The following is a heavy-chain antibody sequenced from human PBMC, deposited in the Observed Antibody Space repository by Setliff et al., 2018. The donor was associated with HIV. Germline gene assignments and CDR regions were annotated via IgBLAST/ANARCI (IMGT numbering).Heavy chain of an antibody. CDR2: ISSSGTTI. D-gene: IGHD2-15*01. CDR1: GFTFSSYE. CDR3: AKDGISGGAYPPYYFDY. Sequence: GGSLRLSCAASGFTFSSYEMNWVRQAPGKGLEWVSYISSSGTTIYYADSVKGRFTISRDNAKNSLYLQMNSLRAEDTAVYYCAKDGISGGAYPPYYFDYWGHGTLVTVSS. V-gene: IGHV3-48*03. J-gene: IGHJ4*01.